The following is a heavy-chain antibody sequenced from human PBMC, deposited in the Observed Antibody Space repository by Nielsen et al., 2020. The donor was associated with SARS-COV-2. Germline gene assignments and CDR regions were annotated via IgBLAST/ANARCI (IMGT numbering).Heavy chain of an antibody. CDR1: GFTFSNFA. Sequence: GESLKISCAASGFTFSNFAMNWVRQAPGKGLEWVSTIGVSGGGTYYADSLKGRFTISRDNSKNPLYLQMNSLGADDTAIYYCTRRVAGGTMDVWGQGTTVTGS. CDR2: IGVSGGGT. D-gene: IGHD6-19*01. CDR3: TRRVAGGTMDV. V-gene: IGHV3-23*01. J-gene: IGHJ6*02.